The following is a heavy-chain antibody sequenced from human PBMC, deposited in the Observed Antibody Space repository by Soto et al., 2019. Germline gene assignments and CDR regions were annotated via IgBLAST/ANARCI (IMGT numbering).Heavy chain of an antibody. CDR1: GFTFSSYA. CDR2: ISGSGGST. CDR3: AKDIAARRTFDY. J-gene: IGHJ4*02. D-gene: IGHD6-6*01. V-gene: IGHV3-23*01. Sequence: EVQLLESGGGLVQPGGSLRLSCAASGFTFSSYAMSWVRQAPGKGLEWVSAISGSGGSTYYADSVKGRFTISRDNSKNTLYLQMNSLRAEDTAVYYYAKDIAARRTFDYWGQGTLVTVSS.